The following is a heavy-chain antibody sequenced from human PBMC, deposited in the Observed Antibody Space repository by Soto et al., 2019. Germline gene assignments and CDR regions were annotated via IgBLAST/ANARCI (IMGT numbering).Heavy chain of an antibody. Sequence: PGGSLRLSCTASGFQFSDYAITLVRQAPGEGLEWVSVISGSGGVTYFADSVKGRFTVSRDNSKNTVFLQLNNVRAEDSAMYFCAKVLSYYHGWFDPWGLGTLVTVSS. D-gene: IGHD3-10*01. V-gene: IGHV3-23*01. CDR2: ISGSGGVT. CDR1: GFQFSDYA. CDR3: AKVLSYYHGWFDP. J-gene: IGHJ5*02.